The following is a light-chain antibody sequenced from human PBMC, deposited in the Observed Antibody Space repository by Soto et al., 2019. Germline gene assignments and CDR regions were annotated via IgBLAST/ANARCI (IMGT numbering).Light chain of an antibody. CDR3: QSYDSRLSGAV. CDR1: SSNVGGGYD. Sequence: QSVLTQPPSVSGAPGQAVTFSCTGTSSNVGGGYDVHWYQHLPGTAPKLLIYGNNKRPSGVPERFSGSRSGTSASLAITGLQAEDEADYYCQSYDSRLSGAVFGGGTQLTVL. CDR2: GNN. V-gene: IGLV1-40*01. J-gene: IGLJ2*01.